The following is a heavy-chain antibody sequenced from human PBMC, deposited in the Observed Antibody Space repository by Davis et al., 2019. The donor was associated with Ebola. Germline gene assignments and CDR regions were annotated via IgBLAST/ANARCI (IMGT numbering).Heavy chain of an antibody. CDR1: GFTFSDYY. CDR2: ISGSGGST. D-gene: IGHD4-11*01. J-gene: IGHJ6*02. V-gene: IGHV3-11*04. CDR3: AKERSHYSNLYYYGMDV. Sequence: GESLKISCAASGFTFSDYYMSWIRQAPGKGLEWVSAISGSGGSTYYADSVKGRFTISRDNAKNSLYLQMNSLRAEDTAVYYCAKERSHYSNLYYYGMDVWGQGTTVTVSS.